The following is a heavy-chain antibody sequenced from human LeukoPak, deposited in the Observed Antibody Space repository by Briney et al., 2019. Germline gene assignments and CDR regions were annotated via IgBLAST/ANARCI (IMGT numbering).Heavy chain of an antibody. CDR3: ARDEGWYFDL. CDR2: IRSKAYGGTT. CDR1: GFTFGDYA. J-gene: IGHJ2*01. Sequence: GGSLRLSCTASGFTFGDYAMSWVRQAPGKGLEWVGFIRSKAYGGTTEYAASVKGRFTISRDDSKSIAYLQMNSLKTEDTAVYYCARDEGWYFDLWGRGTLVTVSS. V-gene: IGHV3-49*04.